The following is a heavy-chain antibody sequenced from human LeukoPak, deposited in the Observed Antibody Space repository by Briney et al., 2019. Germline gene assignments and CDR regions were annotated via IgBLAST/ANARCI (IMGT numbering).Heavy chain of an antibody. V-gene: IGHV1-69*13. D-gene: IGHD6-25*01. CDR2: IIPIFGTA. Sequence: GASVKVSCKASGGTFSSYAISWVRQAPGRGLEWMGGIIPIFGTANYAQKFQGRVTITADESTSTAYMELSSLRSEDTAVYYCARVPRPPAGYYYYYMDVWGKGTTVTISS. J-gene: IGHJ6*03. CDR1: GGTFSSYA. CDR3: ARVPRPPAGYYYYYMDV.